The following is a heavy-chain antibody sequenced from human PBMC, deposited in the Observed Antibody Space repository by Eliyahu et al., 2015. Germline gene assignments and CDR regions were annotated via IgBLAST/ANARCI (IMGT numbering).Heavy chain of an antibody. D-gene: IGHD2-21*02. Sequence: EVQLLESGGNLVQPGGSLRLSCAASGFTFSSYAMSWVRQAPGKGLEWVSSTSASGGSTFYADSVKGRFTISRDNSKNTLYLQMNSLRADDTAVYYCAKAHIAVVTAIRGCFDSWGQGTLVTVSS. CDR1: GFTFSSYA. V-gene: IGHV3-23*01. CDR2: TSASGGST. J-gene: IGHJ4*02. CDR3: AKAHIAVVTAIRGCFDS.